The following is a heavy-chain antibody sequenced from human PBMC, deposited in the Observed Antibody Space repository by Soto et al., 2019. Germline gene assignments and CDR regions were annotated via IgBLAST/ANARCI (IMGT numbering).Heavy chain of an antibody. J-gene: IGHJ4*02. Sequence: PSETLSLTCTVSGGPISSSSYYRGWIRQPPGKGLEWIGSIYYSGSTYYNPSLKSRVTISVDTSKNQFSLKLSSVTAADTAVYYCARSPNDILTGYFFDYWGQGTLVTVSS. CDR1: GGPISSSSYY. V-gene: IGHV4-39*01. CDR2: IYYSGST. D-gene: IGHD3-9*01. CDR3: ARSPNDILTGYFFDY.